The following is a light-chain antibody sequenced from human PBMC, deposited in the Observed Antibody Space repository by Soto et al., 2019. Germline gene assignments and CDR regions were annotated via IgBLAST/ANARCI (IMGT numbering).Light chain of an antibody. V-gene: IGKV3-15*01. CDR1: QSVSSN. CDR3: QQYNDWPLT. Sequence: EILMTQSPVTLSVSPGERATLSCRASQSVSSNLAWYQQKPGQAPSLLIYGAFTRATGIPARFSGTGSGTEFTLTISSLQSEDFALYYCQQYNDWPLTFGQGTTVEI. J-gene: IGKJ1*01. CDR2: GAF.